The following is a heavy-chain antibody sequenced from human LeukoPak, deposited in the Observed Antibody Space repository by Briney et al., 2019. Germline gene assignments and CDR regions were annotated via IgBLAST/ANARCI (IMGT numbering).Heavy chain of an antibody. V-gene: IGHV3-23*01. Sequence: GGSLRLSCAASGFTFTNYAMSWVRQAPRKGLEWVSAISASGGSAYYADSVKGRFTISRDNAKNSLYLQMNSLRAEDTAVYYCARDRGSWYWPSYFDYWGQGTLVTVST. J-gene: IGHJ4*02. CDR2: ISASGGSA. D-gene: IGHD6-13*01. CDR3: ARDRGSWYWPSYFDY. CDR1: GFTFTNYA.